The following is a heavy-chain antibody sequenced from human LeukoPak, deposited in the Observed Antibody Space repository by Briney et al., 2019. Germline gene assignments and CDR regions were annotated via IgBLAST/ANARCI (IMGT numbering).Heavy chain of an antibody. V-gene: IGHV7-4-1*02. J-gene: IGHJ6*02. D-gene: IGHD3-10*01. CDR1: GYTFTRYA. CDR2: IHTNTGNP. CDR3: ARDGIEYGSGNFYSIGIDV. Sequence: ASVKVSCKASGYTFTRYAMNWVRQAPGQGLEWMGWIHTNTGNPMYAQGFTGRFVFSLDTSVSTPYLQISSLKAEDTAVYYCARDGIEYGSGNFYSIGIDVWGQGTTVTVSS.